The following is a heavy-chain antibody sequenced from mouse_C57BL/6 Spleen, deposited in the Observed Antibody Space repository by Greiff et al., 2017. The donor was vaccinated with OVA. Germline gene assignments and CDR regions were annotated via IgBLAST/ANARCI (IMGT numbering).Heavy chain of an antibody. CDR2: IYCDDDQ. V-gene: IGHV8-12*01. CDR1: GFSLSTSGMG. CDR3: ARRIYYYVSSYDYYFDY. Sequence: QVTLKESGPGLLQSSQTLSLSCSFSGFSLSTSGMGVSWLRHPSGQGLVWLAHIYCDDDQRNNPTLKSRLTIAKETTRNQVFLKITSVDTADTAPYYCARRIYYYVSSYDYYFDYWGQGTTLTVSS. D-gene: IGHD1-1*01. J-gene: IGHJ2*01.